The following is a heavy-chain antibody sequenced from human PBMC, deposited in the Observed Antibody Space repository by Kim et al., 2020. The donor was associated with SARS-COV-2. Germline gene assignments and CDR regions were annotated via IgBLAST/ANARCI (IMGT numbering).Heavy chain of an antibody. CDR1: GFSMRGYW. V-gene: IGHV3-7*01. D-gene: IGHD3-22*01. Sequence: GGSLRLSCAASGFSMRGYWMTWVRQAPGKGLEWVANIHQDGIYKYYVDSVKGRFSISRDNANNLLYLQMTRLRVEDTAVYYCARDSSNYDHDSSGFTDWGHGTLVTVSS. CDR3: ARDSSNYDHDSSGFTD. CDR2: IHQDGIYK. J-gene: IGHJ4*01.